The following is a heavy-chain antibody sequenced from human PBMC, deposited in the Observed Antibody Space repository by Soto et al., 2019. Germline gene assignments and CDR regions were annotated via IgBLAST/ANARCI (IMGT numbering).Heavy chain of an antibody. V-gene: IGHV3-30*18. Sequence: GGSLRLSCAASGFTFSSYGMHWVRQAPGKGLEWVAVISYDGSNKYYADSVKGRFTISRDNSKNTLYLQMNSLRAEDTAVYYCAKDSRWFGELSVLDYWGQGTLVTVSS. J-gene: IGHJ4*02. D-gene: IGHD3-10*01. CDR2: ISYDGSNK. CDR3: AKDSRWFGELSVLDY. CDR1: GFTFSSYG.